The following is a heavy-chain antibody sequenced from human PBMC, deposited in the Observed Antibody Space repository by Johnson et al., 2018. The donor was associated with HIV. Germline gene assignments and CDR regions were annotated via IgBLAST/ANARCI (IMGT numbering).Heavy chain of an antibody. CDR1: GFTFSSYD. V-gene: IGHV3-13*01. J-gene: IGHJ3*02. D-gene: IGHD2-21*02. CDR3: ARDPAHCGGDCYPSDAFDI. Sequence: VQLVESGGGLVQPGGSLRLSCAASGFTFSSYDMHWVRQATGKGLEWVSAIGTAGDTYYPGSVKGRFTISRENAKNSLYLQINSLRAEDTAVYDCARDPAHCGGDCYPSDAFDILGQGTMVTVSS. CDR2: IGTAGDT.